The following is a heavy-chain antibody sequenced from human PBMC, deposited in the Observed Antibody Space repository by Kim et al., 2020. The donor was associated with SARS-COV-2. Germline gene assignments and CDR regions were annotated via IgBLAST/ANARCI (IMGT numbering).Heavy chain of an antibody. D-gene: IGHD6-19*01. CDR2: INAGNGNT. CDR1: GYTFTSYA. CDR3: ARDFASSGWYWGFDP. V-gene: IGHV1-3*01. Sequence: ASVKVSCKASGYTFTSYAMHWVRQAPGQRLEWMGWINAGNGNTKYSQKFQGRVTITRDTSASTAYMELSSLRSEDTAVYYCARDFASSGWYWGFDPWGQGTLVTVSS. J-gene: IGHJ5*02.